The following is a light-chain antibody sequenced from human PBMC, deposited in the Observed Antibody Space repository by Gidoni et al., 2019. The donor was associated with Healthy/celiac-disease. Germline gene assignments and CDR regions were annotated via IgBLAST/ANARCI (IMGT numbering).Light chain of an antibody. CDR1: SLRSYY. V-gene: IGLV3-19*01. CDR2: GKN. CDR3: NSRDSSGNLWV. Sequence: SSELTQDPAVSVALGQTVRITCQGDSLRSYYASWYQQKPGQAPVLVIYGKNNRPSGIPDRFSGSSSGNTASLTITGAQAEDEADYYYNSRDSSGNLWVFGGGTKLTVL. J-gene: IGLJ3*02.